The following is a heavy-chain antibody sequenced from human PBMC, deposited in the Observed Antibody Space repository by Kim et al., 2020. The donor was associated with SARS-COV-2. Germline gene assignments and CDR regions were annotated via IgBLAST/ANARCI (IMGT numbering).Heavy chain of an antibody. CDR3: ARRNSSPYYYYGMDV. D-gene: IGHD6-13*01. CDR2: IYYSGST. CDR1: GGSVSSGSYY. V-gene: IGHV4-61*01. J-gene: IGHJ6*02. Sequence: SETLSLTCTVSGGSVSSGSYYWSWIRQPPGKGLEWIGNIYYSGSTNYNPSLKRRVTISVDTSKNQFSLKLSSVTAADTAVYYCARRNSSPYYYYGMDVWGQGTPVTVSS.